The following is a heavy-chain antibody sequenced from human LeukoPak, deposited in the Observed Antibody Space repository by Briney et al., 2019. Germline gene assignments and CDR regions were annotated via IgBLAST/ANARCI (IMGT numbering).Heavy chain of an antibody. Sequence: GGSLRLSCAASGFTFSSYWMSWVRQAPVKGLEWVSSIRSSDNYIHYADAVKGRFTLSRDNAKSSLFLQMNSLRAEDTAVYYCARDAAIVVDLWNAFDIWGQGTMVIVSS. J-gene: IGHJ3*02. CDR2: IRSSDNYI. CDR3: ARDAAIVVDLWNAFDI. D-gene: IGHD3-22*01. V-gene: IGHV3-21*06. CDR1: GFTFSSYW.